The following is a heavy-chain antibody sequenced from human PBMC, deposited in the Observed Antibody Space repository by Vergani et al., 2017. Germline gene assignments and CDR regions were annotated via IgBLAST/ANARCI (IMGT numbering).Heavy chain of an antibody. V-gene: IGHV4-59*01. Sequence: QVRLQESGPGLVKPSETLSLTCSVSGGSMSGYYWSWIRQPPGKELEWIGYMYHSGSTNYNPSRETRVTMSGDTSKNQFSLKLNSVTAADTAVYYCGRVADFYGLRSRLLDLWGQGILVTVSS. J-gene: IGHJ5*02. CDR2: MYHSGST. D-gene: IGHD3-10*01. CDR1: GGSMSGYY. CDR3: GRVADFYGLRSRLLDL.